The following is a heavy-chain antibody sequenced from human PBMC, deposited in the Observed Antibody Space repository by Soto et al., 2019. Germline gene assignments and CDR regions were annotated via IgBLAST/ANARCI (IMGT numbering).Heavy chain of an antibody. Sequence: ASVKVSCKASGYTFTSYYMHWVRQAPGQGLEWMGIINPSGGSTSYAQKFQGRVTMTRDTSTSTVYMELSSLRSEDTAVYYWARWARDVVGATSPLYYYGMDVWGKGPRSPSPQ. V-gene: IGHV1-46*01. J-gene: IGHJ6*01. CDR1: GYTFTSYY. CDR3: ARWARDVVGATSPLYYYGMDV. CDR2: INPSGGST. D-gene: IGHD1-26*01.